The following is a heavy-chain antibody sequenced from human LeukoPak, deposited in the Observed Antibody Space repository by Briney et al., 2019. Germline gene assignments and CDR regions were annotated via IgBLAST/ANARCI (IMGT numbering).Heavy chain of an antibody. D-gene: IGHD3-22*01. CDR3: ARTPTPSFTMIVEGAYFDY. J-gene: IGHJ4*02. Sequence: SETLSLTCAVYGGSFSGYYWSWIRQPPGKGLEWIGEINHSGSTNYNPSLKSRVTISVDTSKNQFSLKLSSVTAADTAVYYCARTPTPSFTMIVEGAYFDYWGQGTLVTVSS. CDR2: INHSGST. V-gene: IGHV4-34*01. CDR1: GGSFSGYY.